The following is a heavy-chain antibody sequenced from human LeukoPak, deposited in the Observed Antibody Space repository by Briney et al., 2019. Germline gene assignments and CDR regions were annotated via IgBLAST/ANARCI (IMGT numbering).Heavy chain of an antibody. J-gene: IGHJ1*01. D-gene: IGHD6-13*01. CDR2: IYYSGST. CDR3: ARLCFAAAGK. Sequence: TSETLSLTCTVSGGSISGRVYYWGWLRQPPGNGLEWIGRIYYSGSTYYNPSHKRRVTLSVHTSQNQFSLGLSSVTAAHTAVYFCARLCFAAAGKGGQGPLVTVSS. V-gene: IGHV4-39*01. CDR1: GGSISGRVYY.